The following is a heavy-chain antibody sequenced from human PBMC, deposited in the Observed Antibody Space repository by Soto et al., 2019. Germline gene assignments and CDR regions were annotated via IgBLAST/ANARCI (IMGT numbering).Heavy chain of an antibody. V-gene: IGHV3-23*01. CDR1: GFTFSNFA. Sequence: GGSLRLSCAASGFTFSNFALNWVRQAPGKGLEWVSTISASGKSTYYADSVRGRFTISRDNSGNMLFLQMNGLGADDAAVYYCEKDVAATLWGQGALVTVSS. CDR3: EKDVAATL. J-gene: IGHJ4*02. D-gene: IGHD6-13*01. CDR2: ISASGKST.